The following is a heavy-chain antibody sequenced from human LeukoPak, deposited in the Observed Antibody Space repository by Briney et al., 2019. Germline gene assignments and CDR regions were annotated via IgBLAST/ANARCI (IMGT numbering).Heavy chain of an antibody. Sequence: ASVKVSCKASGYTFTAYYMHWVRQAPGQGLEWMGWINPNSGGTNSSQKFQERVTLTRDTSISTAYMELGSLRSDDTAIYYCARAYGSGTSYHPDYWGQGTLVTVSS. J-gene: IGHJ4*02. CDR1: GYTFTAYY. V-gene: IGHV1-2*02. CDR3: ARAYGSGTSYHPDY. CDR2: INPNSGGT. D-gene: IGHD3-10*01.